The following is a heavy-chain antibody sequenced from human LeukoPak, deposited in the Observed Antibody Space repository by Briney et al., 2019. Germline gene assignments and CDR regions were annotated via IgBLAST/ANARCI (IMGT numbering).Heavy chain of an antibody. V-gene: IGHV3-15*01. D-gene: IGHD3-22*01. CDR1: GFTFSNAW. CDR3: TTITMIVVVITNDAFDI. J-gene: IGHJ3*02. CDR2: IKSKTDGGTT. Sequence: GSLRLSCAASGFTFSNAWMSWVRQAPGKGLEWVGRIKSKTDGGTTDYAAPVKGRFTISRDDSKNTLYLQMNSLKTEDTAVYYCTTITMIVVVITNDAFDIWGQGTMVTVSS.